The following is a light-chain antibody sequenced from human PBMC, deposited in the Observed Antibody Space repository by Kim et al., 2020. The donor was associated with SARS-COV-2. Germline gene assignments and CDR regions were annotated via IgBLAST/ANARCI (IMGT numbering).Light chain of an antibody. Sequence: ASLGDRVTIPCRASQTIDTYVNWYHQTPGKAPDLLIYTASSLASGVPSRFSGSGSGTDFTLTIISLQPGDFGTYYCQQSYRIPFTFGQGTRLEIK. CDR3: QQSYRIPFT. CDR1: QTIDTY. J-gene: IGKJ5*01. CDR2: TAS. V-gene: IGKV1-39*01.